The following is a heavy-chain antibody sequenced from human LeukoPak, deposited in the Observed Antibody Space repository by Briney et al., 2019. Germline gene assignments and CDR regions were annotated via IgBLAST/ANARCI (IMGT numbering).Heavy chain of an antibody. D-gene: IGHD3-10*01. Sequence: SETLSLTCSVSGDSISSSPEYWGWIRQPPGKGLEYIGSINYSGSTYYNPSLKSRVTISVDTSKNQFSLKLSSVTAADTAVYYCARRITMVRGVIIKDYWGQGTLVTVSS. CDR1: GDSISSSPEY. J-gene: IGHJ4*02. V-gene: IGHV4-39*01. CDR3: ARRITMVRGVIIKDY. CDR2: INYSGST.